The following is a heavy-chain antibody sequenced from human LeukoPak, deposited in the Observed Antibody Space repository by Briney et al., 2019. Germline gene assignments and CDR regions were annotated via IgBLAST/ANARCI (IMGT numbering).Heavy chain of an antibody. CDR3: AKGGGVPAATMIYYFDY. D-gene: IGHD2-2*01. Sequence: PGGSLRLSCAASGFTFSSYGMSWVRQAPGKGLEWVSAISGSGGGKYYADSVKGRFTISRDNSKNTLYLQMNSLRAEDTAVYYCAKGGGVPAATMIYYFDYGGQGTLVIVSS. J-gene: IGHJ4*02. CDR2: ISGSGGGK. CDR1: GFTFSSYG. V-gene: IGHV3-23*01.